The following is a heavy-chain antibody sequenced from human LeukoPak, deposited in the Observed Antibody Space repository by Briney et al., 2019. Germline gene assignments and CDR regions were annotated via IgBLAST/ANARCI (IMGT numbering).Heavy chain of an antibody. J-gene: IGHJ3*02. V-gene: IGHV1-2*02. CDR2: IHPNSGAT. CDR1: GYTFSAYH. CDR3: AIGYCRGGSCDDEPGDAFDI. Sequence: GASVKVSCKASGYTFSAYHMHWVRQAPGQGPEWMGSIHPNSGATNYAQKFQGRVTMTRDMSTSTVYMELSSLRSEDTAVYYCAIGYCRGGSCDDEPGDAFDIWGQGTMVAVSS. D-gene: IGHD2-15*01.